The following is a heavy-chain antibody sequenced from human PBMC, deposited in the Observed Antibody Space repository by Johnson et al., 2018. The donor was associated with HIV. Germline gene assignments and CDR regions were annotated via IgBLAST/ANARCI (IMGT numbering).Heavy chain of an antibody. CDR2: ISYDGSNR. Sequence: QVQLVESGGGLIQPGGSLRLSCAASGFTFSSYAMHWVRQAPGKGLEWVAVISYDGSNRYYADSVTGRFTISRDNSKNTLYLQMNSLRAEDTAVYYCARVGQKLVPVPRGAFDIWGQGTMVTVSS. CDR1: GFTFSSYA. D-gene: IGHD6-6*01. V-gene: IGHV3-30*04. CDR3: ARVGQKLVPVPRGAFDI. J-gene: IGHJ3*02.